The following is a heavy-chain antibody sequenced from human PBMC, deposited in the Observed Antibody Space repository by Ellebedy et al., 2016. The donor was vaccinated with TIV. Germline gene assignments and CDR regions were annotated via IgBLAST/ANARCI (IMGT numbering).Heavy chain of an antibody. V-gene: IGHV1-18*04. Sequence: ASVKVSCKASGYTFINFGVNWVRQAPGRGLEWMGWINTKNANTEYAQNLQGRATMTTDTSTNTVYMELRSLTSDDTAVYYCARGSCSSIPCYSSVAWFDPWGQGTLVTVSS. J-gene: IGHJ5*02. CDR1: GYTFINFG. CDR3: ARGSCSSIPCYSSVAWFDP. CDR2: INTKNANT. D-gene: IGHD2-2*01.